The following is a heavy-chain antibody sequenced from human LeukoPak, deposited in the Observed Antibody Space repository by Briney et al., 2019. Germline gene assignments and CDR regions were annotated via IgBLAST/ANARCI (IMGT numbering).Heavy chain of an antibody. V-gene: IGHV3-23*01. CDR1: GFTFSSYV. CDR2: ISGSGGST. CDR3: ATHPYSSPGESDS. J-gene: IGHJ4*02. D-gene: IGHD6-13*01. Sequence: GGSLRLSCAASGFTFSSYVMSWVRQAPGKGLEWVSAISGSGGSTYHADSVKGRFTISRDNSKNTLYLQMNSLRAEDTAVYYCATHPYSSPGESDSWGQGTLVTVSP.